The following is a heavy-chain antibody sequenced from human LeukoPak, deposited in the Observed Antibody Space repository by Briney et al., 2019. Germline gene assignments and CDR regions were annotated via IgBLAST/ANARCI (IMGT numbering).Heavy chain of an antibody. J-gene: IGHJ4*02. CDR2: IIPIFGTA. V-gene: IGHV1-69*13. Sequence: ASVKVSCKASGYTFSSYAISWVRQAPGQGLEWMGGIIPIFGTANYAQKFQGRVTITADESTSTAYMELSSLRSEDTAVYYCARSGAALAVNYYFDFWGQGTLVTVSS. D-gene: IGHD6-19*01. CDR3: ARSGAALAVNYYFDF. CDR1: GYTFSSYA.